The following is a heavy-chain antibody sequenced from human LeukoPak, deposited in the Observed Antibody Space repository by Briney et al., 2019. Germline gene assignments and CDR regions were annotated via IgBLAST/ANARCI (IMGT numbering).Heavy chain of an antibody. J-gene: IGHJ3*02. Sequence: KTSETLSLTCAVSGGSISSGGNSWSWIRQPPGKGLEWIGYIYYIGSTNYNPSLKSRVTISLDTSKNQFSLKLSSVTAADTAVYYCARDLVVVGGSDAFDIWGQGTMVTVSS. CDR3: ARDLVVVGGSDAFDI. D-gene: IGHD3-22*01. CDR2: IYYIGST. CDR1: GGSISSGGNS. V-gene: IGHV4-30-4*07.